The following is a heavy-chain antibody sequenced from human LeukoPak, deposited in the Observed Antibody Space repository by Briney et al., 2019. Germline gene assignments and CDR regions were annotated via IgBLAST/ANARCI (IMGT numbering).Heavy chain of an antibody. CDR2: IIPIFGTT. CDR3: ARDLPRSITMIEGLDY. CDR1: GGTFSNYA. Sequence: SVKVSCKASGGTFSNYAISWVRQAPGQGLEWMGGIIPIFGTTNYAQKFQGRVTITTDESTSTAYMELSSLRSEDTAVYYCARDLPRSITMIEGLDYWGQGTLVTVSS. D-gene: IGHD3-22*01. V-gene: IGHV1-69*05. J-gene: IGHJ4*02.